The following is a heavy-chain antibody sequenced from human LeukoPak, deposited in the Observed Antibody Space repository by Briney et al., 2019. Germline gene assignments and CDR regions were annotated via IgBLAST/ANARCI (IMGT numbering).Heavy chain of an antibody. D-gene: IGHD5-12*01. Sequence: GGSLRLSCAASEFTFSNYGMHWVRQSPGKGLEWVSFIRYDGSAKAYADSVKGRFTISRDNSKNTLYLQMNSLRAEDTAVYYCAKDQWWLRFLDYWGQGTLVTVSS. V-gene: IGHV3-30*02. CDR2: IRYDGSAK. J-gene: IGHJ4*02. CDR1: EFTFSNYG. CDR3: AKDQWWLRFLDY.